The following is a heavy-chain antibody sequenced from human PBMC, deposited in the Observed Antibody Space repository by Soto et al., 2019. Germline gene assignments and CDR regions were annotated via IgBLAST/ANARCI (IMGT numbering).Heavy chain of an antibody. V-gene: IGHV4-39*01. D-gene: IGHD1-26*01. Sequence: SETLSLTCTVSGGSISSSSYYWGWIRQPPGKGLEWIGSIYYSGSTYYNPSLKSRVTISVDTSKNQFSLKLSSVTAADTAVYYCARQVAVGATNFDSWGQGTLVTVSS. CDR1: GGSISSSSYY. CDR2: IYYSGST. CDR3: ARQVAVGATNFDS. J-gene: IGHJ4*02.